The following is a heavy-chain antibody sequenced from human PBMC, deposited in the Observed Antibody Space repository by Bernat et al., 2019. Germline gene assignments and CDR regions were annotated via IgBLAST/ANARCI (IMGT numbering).Heavy chain of an antibody. CDR3: AKESDPKPRTYTMDV. CDR2: IWNAGSDN. CDR1: GFTVSSYG. J-gene: IGHJ6*02. Sequence: QVRLVESGGGVVQPGGSLRLSCAASGFTVSSYGIHWVRQAPGKGLEWVTFIWNAGSDNYYTDSVKGRFTTSRDNSKNTVYLLMNNLTAEESAVYYCAKESDPKPRTYTMDVWGQGTTVTVSS. V-gene: IGHV3-30*02. D-gene: IGHD1-14*01.